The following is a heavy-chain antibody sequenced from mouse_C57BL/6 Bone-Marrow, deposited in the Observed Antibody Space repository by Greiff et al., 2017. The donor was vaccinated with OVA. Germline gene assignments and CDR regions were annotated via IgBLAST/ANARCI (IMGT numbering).Heavy chain of an antibody. J-gene: IGHJ3*01. D-gene: IGHD1-1*01. Sequence: VMLVESGAELARPGASVKLSCKASGYTFTSYGISWVKQRTGQGLEWIGEIYPRSGNTYYNEKFKGKATLTADKSSSTAYMELRSLTSEDSAVYFCARKEYGSSYGFAYWGQGTLVTVSA. CDR2: IYPRSGNT. V-gene: IGHV1-81*01. CDR3: ARKEYGSSYGFAY. CDR1: GYTFTSYG.